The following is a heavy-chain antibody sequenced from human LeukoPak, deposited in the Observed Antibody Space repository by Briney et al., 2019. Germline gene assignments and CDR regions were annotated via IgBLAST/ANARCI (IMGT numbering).Heavy chain of an antibody. J-gene: IGHJ4*02. CDR3: ATSPPAAALTIDY. CDR2: ISYDGSNK. V-gene: IGHV3-30*04. Sequence: GGSLRLSCAASGFTFSSYAMHWVRQAPGKGLEWVAVISYDGSNKYYADSVKGRFTISRDNSKNTLYLQMNSLRAEDTAVYYCATSPPAAALTIDYWGQGTLVTVSS. D-gene: IGHD2-2*01. CDR1: GFTFSSYA.